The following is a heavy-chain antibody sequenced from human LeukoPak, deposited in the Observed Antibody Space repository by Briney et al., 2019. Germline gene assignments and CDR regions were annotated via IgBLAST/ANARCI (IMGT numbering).Heavy chain of an antibody. CDR3: ARRVPADPYDVFDI. CDR1: GYTFTGYY. CDR2: INPNSGGK. J-gene: IGHJ3*02. Sequence: GASVKVSCKASGYTFTGYYMHWVRQAPGQGLEWMGWINPNSGGKNYAQKFQGRITMTRDTSIRTAYMELSRLRSDDTAVYYCARRVPADPYDVFDIWGEGAVLAVSS. D-gene: IGHD2-2*01. V-gene: IGHV1-2*02.